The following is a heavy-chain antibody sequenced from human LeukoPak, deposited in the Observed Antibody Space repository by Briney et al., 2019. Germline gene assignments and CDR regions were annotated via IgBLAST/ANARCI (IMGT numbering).Heavy chain of an antibody. J-gene: IGHJ3*02. Sequence: GGSLRLSCAASGFTFSNAWMSWVRQAPGKGLEWVGRIKSKTDGGTTDYAAPVKGRFTISRDDSKNTLYLQMNSLKTEDTAVYYCTTLTTGIWGAFDIWGQGTMVTVSS. CDR2: IKSKTDGGTT. CDR1: GFTFSNAW. V-gene: IGHV3-15*01. D-gene: IGHD3-9*01. CDR3: TTLTTGIWGAFDI.